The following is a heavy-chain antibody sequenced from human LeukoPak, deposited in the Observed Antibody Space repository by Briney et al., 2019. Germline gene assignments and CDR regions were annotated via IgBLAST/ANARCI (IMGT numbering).Heavy chain of an antibody. V-gene: IGHV4-59*08. CDR3: ARHAPRGYVYYFDY. CDR2: IYYSGST. Sequence: SETLSLTCAVYGGSFSGYYWSWIRQPPGKGLEWIGYIYYSGSTNYNPSLKSRVTISVDTSKNQFSLKLSSVTAADTAVYYCARHAPRGYVYYFDYWGQGTLVTVSS. D-gene: IGHD5-12*01. J-gene: IGHJ4*02. CDR1: GGSFSGYY.